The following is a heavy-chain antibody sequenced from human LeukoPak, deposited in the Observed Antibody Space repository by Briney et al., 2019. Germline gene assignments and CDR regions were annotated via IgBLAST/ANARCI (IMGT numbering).Heavy chain of an antibody. CDR2: IIPIFGTA. V-gene: IGHV1-69*05. J-gene: IGHJ5*02. CDR3: ARGSTGFAGRTEPDLGHCSSTSCYAWWFDP. CDR1: GGTFSSYA. Sequence: SVKVSCKASGGTFSSYAISWVRHAPGQGLEWMGRIIPIFGTANYAQKFQGRVTITTDESTSTAYMELSSLRSEDTAVYYCARGSTGFAGRTEPDLGHCSSTSCYAWWFDPWGQGTLVTVSS. D-gene: IGHD2-2*01.